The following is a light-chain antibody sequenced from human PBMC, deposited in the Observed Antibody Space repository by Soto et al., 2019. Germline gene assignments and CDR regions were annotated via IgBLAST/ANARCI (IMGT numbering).Light chain of an antibody. J-gene: IGKJ5*01. CDR3: QQSYSTPF. V-gene: IGKV1-5*03. CDR2: KAS. CDR1: QTISSW. Sequence: DIQMTQSPSTLSASVGDRVTITCRASQTISSWLAWYQQKPGKAPKILIYKASTLKSGVPSRFSGSGSGTESTLTISSLQPEYFATYYCQQSYSTPFFGQGTRLEIK.